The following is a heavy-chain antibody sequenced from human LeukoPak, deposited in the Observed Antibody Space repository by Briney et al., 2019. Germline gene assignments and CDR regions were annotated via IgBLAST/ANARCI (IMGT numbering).Heavy chain of an antibody. D-gene: IGHD6-13*01. Sequence: PGGSLRLSCAASGFTFSSYAMHWVRQAPGKGLEWVAVISYDGSNKYYADSVKGRFTISRDNSKNTLYLQMNSLRAEDTAVYYCAKDRTPMGAAANDYWGQGTLVTVSS. CDR3: AKDRTPMGAAANDY. J-gene: IGHJ4*02. CDR1: GFTFSSYA. CDR2: ISYDGSNK. V-gene: IGHV3-30*04.